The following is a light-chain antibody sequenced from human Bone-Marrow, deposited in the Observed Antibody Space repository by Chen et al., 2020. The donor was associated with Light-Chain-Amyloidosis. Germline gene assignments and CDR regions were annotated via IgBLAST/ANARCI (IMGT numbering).Light chain of an antibody. Sequence: SYELTQPPSVSVSPGQTARITCSGDVLANRYSRWFQKKPGQAPVLVIYKDTERPSGIPERFSGSSSGTIVTLTITGAQVEDEADYYCYSAADNNLWVFGGGTKLTVL. J-gene: IGLJ3*02. CDR2: KDT. CDR3: YSAADNNLWV. CDR1: VLANRY. V-gene: IGLV3-27*01.